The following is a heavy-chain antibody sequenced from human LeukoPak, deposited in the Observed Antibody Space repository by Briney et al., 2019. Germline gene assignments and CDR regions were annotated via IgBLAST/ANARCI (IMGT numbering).Heavy chain of an antibody. Sequence: SETLSLTCTVSGGSISSGDYYWSWIRQPPGKGLEWIGYIYYSGSTYCNPSLKSRVTISVDTSKNQFSLKLSSVTAADTAVYYCARAHVNKWFDPWGQGTLVTVSS. CDR2: IYYSGST. J-gene: IGHJ5*02. CDR3: ARAHVNKWFDP. CDR1: GGSISSGDYY. V-gene: IGHV4-30-4*01.